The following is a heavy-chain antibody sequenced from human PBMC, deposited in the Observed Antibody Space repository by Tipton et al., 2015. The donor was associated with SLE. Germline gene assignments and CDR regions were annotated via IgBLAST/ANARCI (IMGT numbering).Heavy chain of an antibody. J-gene: IGHJ4*02. V-gene: IGHV3-9*01. CDR1: GFTFDDYA. D-gene: IGHD3-3*01. CDR2: ISWNSGSI. CDR3: AKSRSGSTLDY. Sequence: RSLRLSCAASGFTFDDYAMHWVRQAPGKGLEWVSGISWNSGSIGYADSVKGRFTISRDNAKNSLYLQMNSLRAEDTALYYCAKSRSGSTLDYWGQGTLVTVSS.